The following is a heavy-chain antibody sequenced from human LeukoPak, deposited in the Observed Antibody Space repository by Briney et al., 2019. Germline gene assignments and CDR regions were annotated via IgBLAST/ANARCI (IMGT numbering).Heavy chain of an antibody. J-gene: IGHJ5*02. CDR3: ATSKGSGWSLIWAWFDP. Sequence: GASVKVSCKVSGYTLTELSMHWVRQAPGKGLEWMGGFDPEDGETIYAQKFQGRVTMTEDTSTDTAYMELSSLRSEDTAVYYCATSKGSGWSLIWAWFDPWGQGTLVTVSS. D-gene: IGHD6-19*01. CDR2: FDPEDGET. V-gene: IGHV1-24*01. CDR1: GYTLTELS.